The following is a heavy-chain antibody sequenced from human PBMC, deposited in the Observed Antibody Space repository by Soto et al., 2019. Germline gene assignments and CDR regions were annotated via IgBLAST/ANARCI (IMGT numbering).Heavy chain of an antibody. J-gene: IGHJ4*02. CDR3: ARFIFGSWYFDY. CDR2: INHSGST. Sequence: SETLSLTCAVYGGSFSGYYWSWIRQPPGKGLEWIGEINHSGSTSYNPSLKSRVTISVDTSKNQFSLKLSSVTAADTAVYYCARFIFGSWYFDYWGQGTRVTVST. V-gene: IGHV4-34*01. CDR1: GGSFSGYY. D-gene: IGHD6-13*01.